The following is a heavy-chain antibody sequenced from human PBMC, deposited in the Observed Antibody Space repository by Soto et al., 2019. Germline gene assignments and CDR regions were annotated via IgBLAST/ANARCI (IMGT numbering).Heavy chain of an antibody. CDR2: INPNSGGT. V-gene: IGHV1-2*04. J-gene: IGHJ4*02. CDR1: GYTFTSHD. CDR3: ARGSYRYYFDY. D-gene: IGHD3-16*02. Sequence: ASVKVSCKASGYTFTSHDINWVRQASGQGLEWMGWINPNSGGTNYAQKFQGWVTMTRDTSISTAYMELSRLRSDDTAVYYCARGSYRYYFDYWGQGTLVTVSS.